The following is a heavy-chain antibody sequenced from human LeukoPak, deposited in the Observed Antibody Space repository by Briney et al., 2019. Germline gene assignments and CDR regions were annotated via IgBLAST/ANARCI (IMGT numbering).Heavy chain of an antibody. D-gene: IGHD1-26*01. CDR3: ARGLAGAHSGAIYSDL. CDR2: IYNHGGT. CDR1: GASLTY. Sequence: PSETLSLTCTVSGASLTYWTWIRQPPGQGLEWIGVIYNHGGTEYNPSLKSRVTISFSTSANEVSLKLGSVTAADTAVYYCARGLAGAHSGAIYSDLWGRGTVVTVSS. J-gene: IGHJ2*01. V-gene: IGHV4-59*01.